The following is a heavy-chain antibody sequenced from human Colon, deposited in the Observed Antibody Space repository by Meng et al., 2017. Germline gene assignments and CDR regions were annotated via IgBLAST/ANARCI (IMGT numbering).Heavy chain of an antibody. V-gene: IGHV4-59*01. Sequence: QESGPGQVKPSETLALTCTVSGGSISGNYWSWIRQSPGRGLEWIAYIYYTGSTNYNPSFKSRATISVDTSKNQFSLNLASVTAADTAVYYCAKYDRPPYCFEYWGQGTLVTVSS. J-gene: IGHJ4*02. CDR1: GGSISGNY. D-gene: IGHD2-15*01. CDR3: AKYDRPPYCFEY. CDR2: IYYTGST.